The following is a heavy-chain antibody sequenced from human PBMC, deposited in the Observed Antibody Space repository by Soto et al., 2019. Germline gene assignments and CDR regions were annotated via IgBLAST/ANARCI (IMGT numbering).Heavy chain of an antibody. CDR3: ATLKVGDRQWLVHYDY. CDR1: GYTLTELS. CDR2: FDPEDGET. V-gene: IGHV1-24*01. J-gene: IGHJ4*02. D-gene: IGHD6-19*01. Sequence: ASVKVSCKVSGYTLTELSMHWVRQAPGKGLEWMGGFDPEDGETIYAQKFQGRVTMTEDTSTDTAYMELSSLRSEDTAVYYCATLKVGDRQWLVHYDYWGQGTLVTVSS.